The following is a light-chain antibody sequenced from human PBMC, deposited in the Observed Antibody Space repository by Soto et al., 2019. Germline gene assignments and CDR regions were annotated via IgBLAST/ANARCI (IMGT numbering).Light chain of an antibody. CDR1: QIVSTY. CDR3: RQRSNWPMYP. J-gene: IGKJ2*01. V-gene: IGKV3-11*01. CDR2: DAS. Sequence: EIVLTQSPATLSLSPGERATLSCRASQIVSTYLAWYQQKPGQPPRLLIYDASNRATGIPARFSGSGSGTDFTLTISSLEPEDFAVYYCRQRSNWPMYPCGQGTKLEMK.